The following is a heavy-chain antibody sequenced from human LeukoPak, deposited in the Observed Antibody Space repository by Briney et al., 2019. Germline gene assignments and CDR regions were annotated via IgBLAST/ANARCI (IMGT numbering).Heavy chain of an antibody. J-gene: IGHJ3*02. D-gene: IGHD6-13*01. Sequence: GGSLRLSCAASGFTFSSYAMHWVRQAPGKGLEWVAVIPYDGSNKYYADSVKGRFTISRDNSKNTLYLQMNSLRAEDTAVYYCARDNDSSSDAFDIWGQGTMVTVSS. V-gene: IGHV3-30-3*01. CDR1: GFTFSSYA. CDR3: ARDNDSSSDAFDI. CDR2: IPYDGSNK.